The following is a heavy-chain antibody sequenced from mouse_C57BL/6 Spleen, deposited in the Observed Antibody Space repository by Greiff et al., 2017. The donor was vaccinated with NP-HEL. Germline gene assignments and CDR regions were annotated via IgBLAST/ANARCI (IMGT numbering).Heavy chain of an antibody. J-gene: IGHJ2*01. V-gene: IGHV1-77*01. CDR2: IDPGSGST. CDR1: GYTFTNYC. Sequence: QVQLQQSGAELVKPGASVKLSCKASGYTFTNYCIHWVKQRPGQGLEWIGKIDPGSGSTYYNEKFKGKATLTADKSSSTADMQLSSLTSEDAAVDYCARTEGKDGFDYWGQGTTLTVSS. CDR3: ARTEGKDGFDY.